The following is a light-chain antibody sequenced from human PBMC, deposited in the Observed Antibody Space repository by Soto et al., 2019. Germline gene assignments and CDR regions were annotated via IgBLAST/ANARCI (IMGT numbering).Light chain of an antibody. CDR3: QQLHDYPIT. J-gene: IGKJ5*01. CDR1: QSVLSSSNNLNY. CDR2: WAS. Sequence: DIVMTQSPDSLAVSLGERAAINCKSSQSVLSSSNNLNYLAWHQQKPGQPPKLLIYWASTRESGVPDRFSGSGSGTDFTLTISSLQAEDFATYYCQQLHDYPITFGQGTRLEIK. V-gene: IGKV4-1*01.